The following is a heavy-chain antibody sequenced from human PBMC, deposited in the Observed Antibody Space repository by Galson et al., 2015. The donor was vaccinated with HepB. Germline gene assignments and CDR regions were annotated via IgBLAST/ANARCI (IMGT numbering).Heavy chain of an antibody. D-gene: IGHD3-9*01. CDR1: GFTFSSYG. J-gene: IGHJ6*02. V-gene: IGHV3-33*01. CDR2: IWYDGSNK. Sequence: SLRLSCAASGFTFSSYGMHWVRQAPGKGLEWVAVIWYDGSNKYYADSEKGRFTISRDNSKNTLYLQMNSLRAEDTAVYYCARDRNFDWLLYYYGMDVWGQGTTVTVSS. CDR3: ARDRNFDWLLYYYGMDV.